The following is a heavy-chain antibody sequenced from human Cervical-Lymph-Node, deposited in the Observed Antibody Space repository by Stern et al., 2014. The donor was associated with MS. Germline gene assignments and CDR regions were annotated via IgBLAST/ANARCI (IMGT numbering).Heavy chain of an antibody. J-gene: IGHJ4*02. CDR2: VITTFASA. V-gene: IGHV1-69*01. D-gene: IGHD3-16*01. CDR1: GGTFSNSG. Sequence: VHLVESGAEVKKPGSSVKVSCKASGGTFSNSGITWARQAPGQGLEWMGGVITTFASANAAQRFQGRLTITADESTNTVYMELSSLRSEDTAVYYCARDRNGEGIMAYWGQGTLVTVSS. CDR3: ARDRNGEGIMAY.